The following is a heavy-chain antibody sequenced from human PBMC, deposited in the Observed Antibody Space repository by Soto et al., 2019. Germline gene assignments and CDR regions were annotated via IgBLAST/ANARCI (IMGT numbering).Heavy chain of an antibody. CDR3: AKEGRVSGYSSSSPKYYYGMDV. CDR2: ISGSGGST. J-gene: IGHJ6*02. V-gene: IGHV3-23*01. Sequence: PGGSLRLSCAASGFTFSSYAMSWVRQAPGKGLEWVSAISGSGGSTYYADSVKGRFTISRDNSKNTLYLQMNSLRAEDAAVYYCAKEGRVSGYSSSSPKYYYGMDVWGQGTTVTVS. CDR1: GFTFSSYA. D-gene: IGHD6-6*01.